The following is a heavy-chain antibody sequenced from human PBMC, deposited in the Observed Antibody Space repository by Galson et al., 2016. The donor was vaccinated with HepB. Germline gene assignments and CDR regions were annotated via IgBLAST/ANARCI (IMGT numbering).Heavy chain of an antibody. V-gene: IGHV3-74*01. CDR2: IKGDGSAL. D-gene: IGHD1-1*01. J-gene: IGHJ4*02. Sequence: SLRLSCAASGFTFSRYWMHWVRQAPGEGLMWASRIKGDGSALLYADSVEGRFTISRDDAKNSLYLQMNSLSADDTALYYCVRASTTVPNLLDYWGQGTVVTVSS. CDR3: VRASTTVPNLLDY. CDR1: GFTFSRYW.